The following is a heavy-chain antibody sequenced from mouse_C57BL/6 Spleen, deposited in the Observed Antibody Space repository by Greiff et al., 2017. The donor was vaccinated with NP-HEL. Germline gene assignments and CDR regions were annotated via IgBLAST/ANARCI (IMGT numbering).Heavy chain of an antibody. CDR3: ARHVPGGYYAMDY. V-gene: IGHV5-6*01. CDR2: ISSGGSYT. D-gene: IGHD1-1*02. Sequence: EVQGVESGGDLVKPGGSLKLSCAASGFTFSSYGMSWVRQTPDKRLEWVATISSGGSYTYYPDSVKGRFTISRDNAKNTLYLQMSSLKSEDTAMYYCARHVPGGYYAMDYWGKGTSVTVAS. J-gene: IGHJ4*01. CDR1: GFTFSSYG.